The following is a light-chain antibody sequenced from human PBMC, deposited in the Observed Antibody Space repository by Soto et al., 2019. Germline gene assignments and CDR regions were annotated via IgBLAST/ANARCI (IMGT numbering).Light chain of an antibody. Sequence: IVLTQSPATLSFFSGERTHLSRRASQGVRSYLAWYQQKPGQAPRLLIYDASNRATDIPARFSGSGSGTDFTLTISSLDPEDSAVYYCHQRSKWPLTFGGGTKVDIK. V-gene: IGKV3-11*01. CDR2: DAS. CDR3: HQRSKWPLT. J-gene: IGKJ4*01. CDR1: QGVRSY.